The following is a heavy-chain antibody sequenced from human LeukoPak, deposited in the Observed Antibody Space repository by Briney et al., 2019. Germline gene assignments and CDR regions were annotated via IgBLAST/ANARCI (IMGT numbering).Heavy chain of an antibody. J-gene: IGHJ4*02. CDR2: IYHSGTT. D-gene: IGHD3-10*01. Sequence: SETLSLTCAVSGGSISSSNWWSWVRQPPGKGLEWIGEIYHSGTTNYNPSLKSRVTISVDKSKNQFSLKLRSVAAADTAVYYCARDYWFGELFDYWGQGTLVTVSS. V-gene: IGHV4-4*02. CDR3: ARDYWFGELFDY. CDR1: GGSISSSNW.